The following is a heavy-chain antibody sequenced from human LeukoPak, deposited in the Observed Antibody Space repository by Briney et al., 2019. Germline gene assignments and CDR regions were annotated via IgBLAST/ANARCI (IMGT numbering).Heavy chain of an antibody. CDR1: GFTFSSHA. D-gene: IGHD2-15*01. CDR2: VSGSGAHT. J-gene: IGHJ3*02. CDR3: AKGGVVHAFDI. V-gene: IGHV3-23*01. Sequence: GGSLRLSCAASGFTFSSHAMTWVRQAPGKGLQWVSAVSGSGAHTYYADSVKGRFTISRDNSGDTLYLQMNSLRAEDTAVYYCAKGGVVHAFDIWGQGTMVTVSS.